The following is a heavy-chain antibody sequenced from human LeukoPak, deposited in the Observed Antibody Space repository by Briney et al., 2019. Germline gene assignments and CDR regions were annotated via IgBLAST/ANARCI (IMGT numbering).Heavy chain of an antibody. CDR3: ARAHRSNCSGGSCYSFDY. V-gene: IGHV4-4*07. Sequence: SGTLSLTCTVSGGSISSYYRSWIRQPAGKGLEWIGRIYTSGSTNYNPSLKSRVTMSVDTSKNQFSLKLSSVTAADTAVYYCARAHRSNCSGGSCYSFDYWGQGTLVTVSS. CDR2: IYTSGST. J-gene: IGHJ4*02. D-gene: IGHD2-15*01. CDR1: GGSISSYY.